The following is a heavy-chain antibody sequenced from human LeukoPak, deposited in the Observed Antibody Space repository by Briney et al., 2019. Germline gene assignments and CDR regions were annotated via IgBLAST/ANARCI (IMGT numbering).Heavy chain of an antibody. CDR2: ISGSGRNT. CDR1: EFTFRNYS. D-gene: IGHD3-3*01. Sequence: KAGGSLRLSCAASEFTFRNYSMTWIRQAPGIGLEWVSTISGSGRNTYYADSVKGRFTISRENAKNSVFLQMNSLRAEDTAVYYCARSITSLGVGNFHQWGQGTLVTVSS. J-gene: IGHJ1*01. V-gene: IGHV3-11*01. CDR3: ARSITSLGVGNFHQ.